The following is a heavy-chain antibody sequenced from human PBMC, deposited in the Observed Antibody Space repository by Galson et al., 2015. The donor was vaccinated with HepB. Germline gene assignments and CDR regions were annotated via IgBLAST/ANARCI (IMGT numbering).Heavy chain of an antibody. CDR2: ISGSGGST. CDR1: GFTFSSYA. V-gene: IGHV3-23*01. Sequence: SLRLSCAASGFTFSSYAMSWVRQAPGKGLEWVSAISGSGGSTYYADSVKGRFTISRDNSKNALYLQMNSLRAEDTAVYYCAKGAYSSSYVHLDYWGQGTLVTVSS. J-gene: IGHJ4*02. CDR3: AKGAYSSSYVHLDY. D-gene: IGHD6-6*01.